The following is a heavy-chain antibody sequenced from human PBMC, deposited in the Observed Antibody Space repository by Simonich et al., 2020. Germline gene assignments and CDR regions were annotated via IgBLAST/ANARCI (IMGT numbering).Heavy chain of an antibody. J-gene: IGHJ4*02. CDR1: GFTFSRYW. Sequence: EVQLVESGGGLVQPGGSLRLSCAAFGFTFSRYWMYWVRQGPGKGLVGGSRINSEGSSTSYADSVKGRFTISRDNAKNTLYLQMNSLRAEDTAVYYCARNRLDYWGQGTLVTVSS. V-gene: IGHV3-74*01. CDR2: INSEGSST. CDR3: ARNRLDY.